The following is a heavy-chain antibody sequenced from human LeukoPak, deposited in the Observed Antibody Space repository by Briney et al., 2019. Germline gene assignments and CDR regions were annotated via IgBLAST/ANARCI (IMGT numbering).Heavy chain of an antibody. CDR3: ARGGINWYGFDY. CDR2: SGTDGDT. D-gene: IGHD6-13*01. V-gene: IGHV3-23*01. Sequence: PGGSLRLSCAASGFTFDRSAMNWVRQAPGKGLEWVSASGTDGDTYYADSVKGRFTISRDNSKNTLYLQMNSLRAEDTAVFYCARGGINWYGFDYWGQGTLVTVSS. J-gene: IGHJ4*02. CDR1: GFTFDRSA.